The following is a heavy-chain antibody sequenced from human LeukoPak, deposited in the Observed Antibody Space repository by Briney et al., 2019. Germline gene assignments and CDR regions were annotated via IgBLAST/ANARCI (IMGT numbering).Heavy chain of an antibody. Sequence: GGSLRLSCSASGFTLSNYWMHWVRQAPGKGLAWVARLHSNGAFTTYADSVKGRFTISRDTAKNTLYLQMNSLRVEDTAVYYCARFVVVTARDYWGQGTLVTVSS. V-gene: IGHV3-74*01. J-gene: IGHJ4*01. CDR3: ARFVVVTARDY. D-gene: IGHD2-21*02. CDR1: GFTLSNYW. CDR2: LHSNGAFT.